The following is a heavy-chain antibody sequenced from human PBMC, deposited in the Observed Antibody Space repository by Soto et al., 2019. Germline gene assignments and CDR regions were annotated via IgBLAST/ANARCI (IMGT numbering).Heavy chain of an antibody. CDR3: ALGPYRSGWTGVYFDY. D-gene: IGHD6-19*01. V-gene: IGHV3-48*03. CDR2: ISSSGSTI. Sequence: GGSLRLSCAASGFTFSSYEMNWVRQAPGKGLEWVSYISSSGSTIYYADSVKGRFTISRDNAKNSLYLQMNSLRAEDTAVYYCALGPYRSGWTGVYFDYWGQGTLVTVSS. J-gene: IGHJ4*02. CDR1: GFTFSSYE.